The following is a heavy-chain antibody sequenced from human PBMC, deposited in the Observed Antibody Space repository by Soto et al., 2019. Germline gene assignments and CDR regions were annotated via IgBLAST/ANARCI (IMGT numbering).Heavy chain of an antibody. CDR3: ARGPSGSNIEP. Sequence: PSETLSLTCAVYGGSFSGYYWSWIRQPPGKGLEWIGEINHSGSTNYNPSLKSRVTISVDTSKNQFSLKLSSVTAADTAVYYCARGPSGSNIEPWGQGTLVTVNS. J-gene: IGHJ5*02. V-gene: IGHV4-34*01. CDR2: INHSGST. CDR1: GGSFSGYY. D-gene: IGHD1-26*01.